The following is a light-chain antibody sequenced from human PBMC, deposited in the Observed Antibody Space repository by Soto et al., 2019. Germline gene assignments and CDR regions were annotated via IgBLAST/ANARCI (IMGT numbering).Light chain of an antibody. CDR3: QQYASSPRT. V-gene: IGKV3-20*01. CDR2: DAS. CDR1: QSVGSSY. J-gene: IGKJ1*01. Sequence: ENVLTQSPGTLSLSPGERATLSCRASQSVGSSYLAWYQQKPGQAPRLLIRDASSRATDIPDRFSGSGSGTDFTLTISGVEPEDVAVYYCQQYASSPRTFGQGTKLEIK.